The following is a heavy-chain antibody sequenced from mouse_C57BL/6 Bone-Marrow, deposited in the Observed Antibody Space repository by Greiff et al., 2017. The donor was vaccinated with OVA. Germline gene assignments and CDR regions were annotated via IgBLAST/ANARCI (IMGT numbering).Heavy chain of an antibody. V-gene: IGHV1-63*01. CDR2: IYPGGGYT. Sequence: VKLQESGAELVRPGTSVKMSCKASGYTFTNYWIGWAKQRPGHGLEWIGDIYPGGGYTNYNEKFKGKATLTADKSSSTAYMQFSSLTSEDSAIYYCARRLINWYFDVWGTGTTVTVSS. CDR3: ARRLINWYFDV. J-gene: IGHJ1*03. CDR1: GYTFTNYW.